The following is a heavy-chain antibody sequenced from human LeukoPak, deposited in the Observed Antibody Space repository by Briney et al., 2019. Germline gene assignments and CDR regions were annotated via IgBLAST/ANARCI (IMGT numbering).Heavy chain of an antibody. D-gene: IGHD2-2*01. J-gene: IGHJ5*02. CDR2: IYYSGST. Sequence: SEILSLTCTVSGGSISSYYWSWIRQPPGKGLEWIGYIYYSGSTNYNPSLKSRVTISVDTSKNQFSLKLSSVTAADTAVYYCARTVPAAMMSWWFDPWGQGTLVTVSS. CDR1: GGSISSYY. V-gene: IGHV4-59*08. CDR3: ARTVPAAMMSWWFDP.